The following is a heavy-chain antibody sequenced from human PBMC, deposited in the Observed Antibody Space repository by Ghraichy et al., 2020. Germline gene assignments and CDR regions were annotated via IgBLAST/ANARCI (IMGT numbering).Heavy chain of an antibody. CDR3: AKATDDYVWGILDP. CDR2: ISGIGGRP. CDR1: GFTFSSYA. D-gene: IGHD3-16*01. J-gene: IGHJ5*02. V-gene: IGHV3-23*01. Sequence: LSLTCAASGFTFSSYAMSWVRQAPGKGLEWVSDISGIGGRPYYADSVKGRFPISRDNSKNTLYLQMNSLRAEDTAVYYCAKATDDYVWGILDPWGQGTLVTVSS.